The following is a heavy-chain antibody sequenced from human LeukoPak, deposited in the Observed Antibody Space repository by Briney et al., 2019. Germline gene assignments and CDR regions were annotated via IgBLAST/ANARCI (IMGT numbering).Heavy chain of an antibody. Sequence: SETLSLTCAVYGGSFSGYYWSWIRQPPGKGLEWIGEINHSGSTNYNPSLKSRVTISVDTSKNQFSLKLGSVTAADTAVYYCARGGGDVVVVAATRYYFDYWGQGTLVTVSS. CDR2: INHSGST. D-gene: IGHD2-15*01. CDR3: ARGGGDVVVVAATRYYFDY. V-gene: IGHV4-34*01. J-gene: IGHJ4*02. CDR1: GGSFSGYY.